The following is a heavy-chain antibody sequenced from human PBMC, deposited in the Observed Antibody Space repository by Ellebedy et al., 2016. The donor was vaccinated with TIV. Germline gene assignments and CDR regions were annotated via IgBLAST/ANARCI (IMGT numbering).Heavy chain of an antibody. D-gene: IGHD4-23*01. V-gene: IGHV3-7*03. CDR1: GFTFVTFW. CDR2: IKEDGSEK. Sequence: PGGSLRLSCAASGFTFVTFWMSWVRQAPGKGLAWVANIKEDGSEKQYVDSVEGRFTISRDNAKNSLYLQMNSLGVEDTAGYYCARGGNHFFGHWGQGNLVTVSS. J-gene: IGHJ5*02. CDR3: ARGGNHFFGH.